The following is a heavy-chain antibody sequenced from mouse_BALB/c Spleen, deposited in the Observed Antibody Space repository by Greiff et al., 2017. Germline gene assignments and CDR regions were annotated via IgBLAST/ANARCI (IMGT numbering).Heavy chain of an antibody. CDR1: GFTFSSYT. CDR2: ISNGDGST. D-gene: IGHD1-1*01. Sequence: EVQRVESGGGLVQPGGSLKLSCAASGFTFSSYTMSWVRQTPEKRLEWVAYISNGDGSTYSPDTVKGRFTISRDNAKNTLCLQMSSLTSEDAAMYSCADITTVYYAMDYWGQGTSVTVSS. CDR3: ADITTVYYAMDY. V-gene: IGHV5-12-2*01. J-gene: IGHJ4*01.